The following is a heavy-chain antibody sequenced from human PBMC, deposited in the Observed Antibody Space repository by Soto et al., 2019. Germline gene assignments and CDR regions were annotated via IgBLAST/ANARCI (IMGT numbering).Heavy chain of an antibody. CDR1: GGTFSSYA. Sequence: SVKVSCKASGGTFSSYAISWVRQAPGQGLEWMGGIIPIFGTANYAQKFQGRVTITADESTSTAYMELSSLRSEDTAVYYCARAPLGDYVWGSYLQPFDYWGQGTLVTVSS. CDR3: ARAPLGDYVWGSYLQPFDY. J-gene: IGHJ4*02. CDR2: IIPIFGTA. D-gene: IGHD3-16*02. V-gene: IGHV1-69*13.